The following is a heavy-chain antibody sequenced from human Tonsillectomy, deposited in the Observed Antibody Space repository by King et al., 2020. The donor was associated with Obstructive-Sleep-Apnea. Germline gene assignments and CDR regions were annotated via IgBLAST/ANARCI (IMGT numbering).Heavy chain of an antibody. J-gene: IGHJ3*02. CDR3: TNSVERGGDYAFDI. V-gene: IGHV3-9*01. CDR2: INWNSDSI. Sequence: VQLVESGGGLVQPGKSLRLSCAASGFIFDYYAMHWVRQAPGKGLEWVSGINWNSDSIGYADSVKGRFTISRDNAKNSLYLQMNTLRAEDTALYYCTNSVERGGDYAFDIWGQGTMVTVSS. CDR1: GFIFDYYA. D-gene: IGHD2-21*02.